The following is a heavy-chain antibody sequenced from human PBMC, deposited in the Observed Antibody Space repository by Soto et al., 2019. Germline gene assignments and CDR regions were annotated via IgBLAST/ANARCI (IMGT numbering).Heavy chain of an antibody. CDR3: ARDRTVTTMDRGVITRGWFDP. CDR1: GGTFSSYA. CDR2: IIPIFGTA. D-gene: IGHD3-10*01. Sequence: SVKVSCKASGGTFSSYAISWVRQAPGQGLEWMGGIIPIFGTANYAQKFQGRVTITADKSTSTAYMELSSLRSEDTAVYYCARDRTVTTMDRGVITRGWFDPWGQGTLVTVSS. J-gene: IGHJ5*02. V-gene: IGHV1-69*06.